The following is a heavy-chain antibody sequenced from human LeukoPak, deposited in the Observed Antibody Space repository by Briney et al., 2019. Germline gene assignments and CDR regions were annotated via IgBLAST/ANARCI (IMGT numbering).Heavy chain of an antibody. V-gene: IGHV3-23*01. J-gene: IGHJ4*02. D-gene: IGHD1-26*01. CDR2: VSGSGAIA. CDR3: AKDRSIGTYYTFDS. CDR1: GFTFNNYA. Sequence: PGGSLRLSCAASGFTFNNYAMTWVHQAPGKGLEWVSAVSGSGAIAYYTDSVKGRFTISRDNSKNTLYLQMSSLTAKDTAVYYCAKDRSIGTYYTFDSWGQGTLVTVSS.